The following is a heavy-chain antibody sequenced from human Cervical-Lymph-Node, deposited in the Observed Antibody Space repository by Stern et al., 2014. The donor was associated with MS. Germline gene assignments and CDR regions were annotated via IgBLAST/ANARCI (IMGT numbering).Heavy chain of an antibody. J-gene: IGHJ4*02. CDR3: VRGGYSYGFPFDY. D-gene: IGHD5-12*01. CDR1: AYTFTSFD. CDR2: MNPKSGNT. Sequence: QVQLVQSGAEVKKPGASVKVSCKAPAYTFTSFDINWVRQATGQGLEWMGWMNPKSGNTGYAQKFQGRVTMTRNTSISTAYMELSSLRSEDTAVYYCVRGGYSYGFPFDYWGQGTLVTVSS. V-gene: IGHV1-8*01.